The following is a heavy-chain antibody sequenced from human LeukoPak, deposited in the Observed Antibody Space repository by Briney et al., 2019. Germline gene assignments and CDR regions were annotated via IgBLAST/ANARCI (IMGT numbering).Heavy chain of an antibody. Sequence: GGSLRLSCAASGFTFSSYGMSWVRQAPGKGLEWVSAISGSGGSTYYADSVKGRLTISRDNSKNTLYLQMNSLRAEDTAVYYCAKALNYDILTGYCDYWGQGTLVTISS. J-gene: IGHJ4*02. CDR1: GFTFSSYG. D-gene: IGHD3-9*01. V-gene: IGHV3-23*01. CDR2: ISGSGGST. CDR3: AKALNYDILTGYCDY.